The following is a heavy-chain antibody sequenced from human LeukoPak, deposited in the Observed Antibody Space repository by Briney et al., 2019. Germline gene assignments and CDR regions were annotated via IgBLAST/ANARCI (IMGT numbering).Heavy chain of an antibody. CDR2: INPSGGNT. CDR1: GYTFTGYY. J-gene: IGHJ3*02. D-gene: IGHD2-2*01. Sequence: ASVKVSCKASGYTFTGYYMHWVRQAPGQGLEWMGIINPSGGNTNYAQKFQGRVTMTRDTSTSTVYMELSSLRSEDTAVYYCASSVYQSRVVPVQNAFDIWGQGTMVTVSS. V-gene: IGHV1-46*01. CDR3: ASSVYQSRVVPVQNAFDI.